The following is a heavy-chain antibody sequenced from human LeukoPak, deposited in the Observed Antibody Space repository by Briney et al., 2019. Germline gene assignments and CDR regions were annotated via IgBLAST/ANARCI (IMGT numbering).Heavy chain of an antibody. CDR3: AGAYSSGLFDN. V-gene: IGHV4-59*08. J-gene: IGHJ4*02. D-gene: IGHD6-19*01. CDR2: IYHTGST. Sequence: SETLSLTCTVSGGSISTYYWSWIRQPPGKGLEWLGFIYHTGSTNYNPSLKSRVIISLDTSKNQFSLNLRSVTAADTAVYYCAGAYSSGLFDNWGQGTLVTVSS. CDR1: GGSISTYY.